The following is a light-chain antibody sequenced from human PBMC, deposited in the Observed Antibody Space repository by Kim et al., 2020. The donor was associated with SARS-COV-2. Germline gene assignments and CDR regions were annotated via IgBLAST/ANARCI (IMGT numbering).Light chain of an antibody. Sequence: SGTLTCSGSSSSIGNNTVNWYQQLPGAAAVHVIYSKIHRPSGRPGRCSVAKSGTPAALANSGLQAEDEADYCCAAWDDSLNGLWVFGGGTKRTVL. V-gene: IGLV1-44*01. CDR3: AAWDDSLNGLWV. CDR2: SKI. CDR1: SSSIGNNT. J-gene: IGLJ3*02.